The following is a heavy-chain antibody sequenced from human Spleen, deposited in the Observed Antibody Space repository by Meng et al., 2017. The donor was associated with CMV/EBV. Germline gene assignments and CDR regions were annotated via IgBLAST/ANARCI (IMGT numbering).Heavy chain of an antibody. J-gene: IGHJ6*02. CDR1: GGTFSSYI. V-gene: IGHV1-69*08. D-gene: IGHD2-2*01. Sequence: SVKVSCKASGGTFSSYIISWVRQAPGQGLEWIGRIIPISGAANYARKFQGRVTISADRSTGTVYMELSSLRSEDAAIYYCARDRVVVDPAASNYYGMDVWGQGTTVTVS. CDR2: IIPISGAA. CDR3: ARDRVVVDPAASNYYGMDV.